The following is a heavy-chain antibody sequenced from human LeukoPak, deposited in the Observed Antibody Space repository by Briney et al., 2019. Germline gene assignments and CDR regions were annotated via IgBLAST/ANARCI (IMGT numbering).Heavy chain of an antibody. J-gene: IGHJ4*02. D-gene: IGHD3-10*01. CDR2: INLNSGGK. CDR1: GYTFTDYE. Sequence: AVKVSFKSSGYTFTDYEMHSLRQPPAQGLEWMGGINLNSGGKNYAQKFQGRVTMTRDTSISQAYMELSRLRSDATAVYYCAMVYYGSGSHLFDYWGQGTLVPVSS. CDR3: AMVYYGSGSHLFDY. V-gene: IGHV1-2*02.